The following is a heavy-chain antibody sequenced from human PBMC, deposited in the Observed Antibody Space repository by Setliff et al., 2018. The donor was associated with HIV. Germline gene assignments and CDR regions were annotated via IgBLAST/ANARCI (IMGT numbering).Heavy chain of an antibody. V-gene: IGHV1-2*02. D-gene: IGHD6-19*01. CDR2: INPNNGGT. Sequence: GASVKVSCKASGYTLTSYHLHWVRQAPGQGLEWMGWINPNNGGTSYAQKFQGRVTMTRDTSISTVYMELSRLRSDDTAVYYCARWSSGWSYFDFWGQGTLVTVSS. CDR3: ARWSSGWSYFDF. CDR1: GYTLTSYH. J-gene: IGHJ4*02.